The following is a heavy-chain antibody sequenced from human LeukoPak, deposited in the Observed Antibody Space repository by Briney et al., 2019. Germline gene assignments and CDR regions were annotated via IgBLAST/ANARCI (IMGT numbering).Heavy chain of an antibody. CDR3: ARDNDFDY. V-gene: IGHV1-46*01. Sequence: ASVKVSCKASGYTFTSYYIHWVRQAPGQGLEWMGIIYPGGGSTSYAQKFQGKVTMTRDMSTSTVYMELSSLRSEDTAVYYCARDNDFDYWGQGTLVTVSS. J-gene: IGHJ4*02. CDR2: IYPGGGST. D-gene: IGHD2-8*01. CDR1: GYTFTSYY.